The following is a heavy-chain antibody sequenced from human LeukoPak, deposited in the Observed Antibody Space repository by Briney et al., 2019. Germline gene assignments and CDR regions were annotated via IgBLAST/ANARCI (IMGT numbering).Heavy chain of an antibody. V-gene: IGHV4-34*01. Sequence: ASETLSLTCAVYGGSFSGYYWSWIRQPPGKGLEWIGEINHSGSTNYNPSLKSRVTISIDTSKNQFSLKLSSVTAADMALYYCAREYSSSSLWFDPWGQGTLVTVSS. D-gene: IGHD6-6*01. CDR2: INHSGST. CDR1: GGSFSGYY. CDR3: AREYSSSSLWFDP. J-gene: IGHJ5*02.